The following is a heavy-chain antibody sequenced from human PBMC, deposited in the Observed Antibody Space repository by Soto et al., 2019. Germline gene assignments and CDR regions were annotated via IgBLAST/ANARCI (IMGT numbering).Heavy chain of an antibody. V-gene: IGHV3-30-3*01. D-gene: IGHD6-19*01. CDR3: ARDSSAVAGLDY. CDR2: ISYDGSTK. Sequence: QVQLVESGGGVVQPGRSLRLSCAASGFTFSSYAMHWVRQAPGKGLEWVAVISYDGSTKYYADSVKGRFTISRDNSKNTLYRQMNSLRAEDTAVYYCARDSSAVAGLDYWGQGTLVTVSS. J-gene: IGHJ4*02. CDR1: GFTFSSYA.